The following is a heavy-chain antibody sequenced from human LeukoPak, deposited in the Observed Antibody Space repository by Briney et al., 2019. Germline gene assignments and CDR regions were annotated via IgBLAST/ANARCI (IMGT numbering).Heavy chain of an antibody. V-gene: IGHV4-4*02. CDR1: GGSISSSNW. CDR3: GSAGGQLPYLYLGMGV. D-gene: IGHD2-2*01. J-gene: IGHJ6*01. Sequence: SETLSLTCAVSGGSISSSNWWSWVRQPPGKGLEWIGEIYHSGSTNYNPSLKSRVTISVDKSKNQFSLKLSSVTAADTAVYYCGSAGGQLPYLYLGMGVWGKRANGTGSS. CDR2: IYHSGST.